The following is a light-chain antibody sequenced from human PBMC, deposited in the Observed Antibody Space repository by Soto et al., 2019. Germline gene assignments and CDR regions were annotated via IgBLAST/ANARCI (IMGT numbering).Light chain of an antibody. V-gene: IGKV3-11*01. CDR3: QQRSNWPPPT. CDR2: DAS. J-gene: IGKJ5*01. CDR1: QSVSSY. Sequence: EIVLTQSPATLSLSPGERATLSCRASQSVSSYLAWYQQKPGQAPRLLIYDASNRATGIPARFSGSGSGTDFTLTISSLEPEDFAVYYCQQRSNWPPPTFGQGPRLEIK.